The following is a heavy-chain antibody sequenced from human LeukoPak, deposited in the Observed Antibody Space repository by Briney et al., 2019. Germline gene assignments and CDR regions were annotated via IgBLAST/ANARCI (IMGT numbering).Heavy chain of an antibody. J-gene: IGHJ4*02. D-gene: IGHD3-3*01. CDR1: GGSISSSSYY. CDR3: ARLGGAVEWLLCDY. CDR2: IYYSGST. Sequence: SETLSLTCTVSGGSISSSSYYWGWIRQPPGKGLEWIGSIYYSGSTYYHPSLKSRVTISVDTSKNQFSLKLSSVTAADTAVYYCARLGGAVEWLLCDYWGQGTLVTVSS. V-gene: IGHV4-39*01.